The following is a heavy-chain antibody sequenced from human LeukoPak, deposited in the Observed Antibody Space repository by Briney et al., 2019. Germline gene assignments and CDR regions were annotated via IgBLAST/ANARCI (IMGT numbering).Heavy chain of an antibody. V-gene: IGHV3-23*01. CDR1: GFTFSSCA. CDR3: ATKRSNYYGSGSYFRDY. Sequence: GGSLRLSCAASGFTFSSCAMSWVRQAPGKGLEWVSAISGSGGSTYYADSVKGRFTISRDNSKNTLYLQMNSLRAEDTAVYYCATKRSNYYGSGSYFRDYWGQGTLVTVSS. D-gene: IGHD3-10*01. CDR2: ISGSGGST. J-gene: IGHJ4*02.